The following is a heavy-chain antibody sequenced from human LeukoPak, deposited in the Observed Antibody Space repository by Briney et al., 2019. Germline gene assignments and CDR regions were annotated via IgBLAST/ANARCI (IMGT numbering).Heavy chain of an antibody. CDR2: IYHSGST. D-gene: IGHD3-10*01. CDR3: ARARDYGSGTWYFDY. V-gene: IGHV4-38-2*01. CDR1: GYSISSGYY. J-gene: IGHJ4*02. Sequence: PSETLSLTCAVSGYSISSGYYWGWIRQPPGKGLEWIGSIYHSGSTYYNPSLKSRVTISVDTSKNQFSLKLSSVTATDTAVYYCARARDYGSGTWYFDYWGQGTLVTVSS.